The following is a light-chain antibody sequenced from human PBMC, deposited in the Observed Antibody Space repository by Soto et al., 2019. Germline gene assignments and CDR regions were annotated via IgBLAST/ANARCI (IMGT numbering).Light chain of an antibody. Sequence: ENVLTQSPGTLSLSPVDRATLSCRASQSLSSSYLAWYQQKPGQAPRLLIYGASSRATGIPDRFSGSGSGTDFTLTISSLQSEDFVVYYCQQYNNWPPTFGQGTRLEIK. J-gene: IGKJ5*01. CDR1: QSLSSSY. V-gene: IGKV3-20*01. CDR3: QQYNNWPPT. CDR2: GAS.